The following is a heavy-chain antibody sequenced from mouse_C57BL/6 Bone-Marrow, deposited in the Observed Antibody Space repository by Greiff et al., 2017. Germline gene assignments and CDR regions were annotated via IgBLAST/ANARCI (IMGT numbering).Heavy chain of an antibody. CDR2: ISYSGST. V-gene: IGHV3-1*01. J-gene: IGHJ3*01. Sequence: EVQLQQSGPGMVKPSQSLSLTCTVTGYSITSGYDWHWIRHFPGNKLEWMGYISYSGSTNYNPSLKSRISITHDTSKNHFFLKLNSVTTEDTATYYCARGRKAWFAYWGQGTLVTVSA. CDR1: GYSITSGYD. CDR3: ARGRKAWFAY.